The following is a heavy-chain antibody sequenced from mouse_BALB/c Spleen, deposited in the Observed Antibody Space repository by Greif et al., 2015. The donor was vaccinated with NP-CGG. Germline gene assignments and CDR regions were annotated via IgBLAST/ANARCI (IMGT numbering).Heavy chain of an antibody. Sequence: QVQLQQSGAELVRPGSSVKISCKASGYAFSSYWMNWVKQRPGQGLEWIGQIYPGDGDTNYNGKFKGKATLTADKSSSTAYMQLSSLTSEDSAVYFCARKGEYGPTSYWGQGTLVTVSA. J-gene: IGHJ3*01. CDR3: ARKGEYGPTSY. V-gene: IGHV1-80*01. CDR1: GYAFSSYW. D-gene: IGHD2-10*02. CDR2: IYPGDGDT.